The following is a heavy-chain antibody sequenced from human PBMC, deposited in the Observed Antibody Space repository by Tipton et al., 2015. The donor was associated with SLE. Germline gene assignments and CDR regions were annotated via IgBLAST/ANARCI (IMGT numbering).Heavy chain of an antibody. D-gene: IGHD3-3*01. CDR2: VYYSGST. Sequence: TLSLTCTVSGGSISSSSYYWGWIRQSPGKGLEWIGNVYYSGSTYYNPSLKSRVTISVDTSKNQFSLKLSSVTAADTAVYYCARPPIGRARFLEWFPLVYWGQGTLVTVSS. J-gene: IGHJ4*02. V-gene: IGHV4-39*01. CDR1: GGSISSSSYY. CDR3: ARPPIGRARFLEWFPLVY.